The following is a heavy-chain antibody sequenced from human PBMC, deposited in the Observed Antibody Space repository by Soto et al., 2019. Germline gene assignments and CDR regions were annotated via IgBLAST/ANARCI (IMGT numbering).Heavy chain of an antibody. CDR1: GFTFSSYS. CDR3: AKDAQGTRPDWFDP. Sequence: GGSLRLSCAASGFTFSSYSMNWVRQAPGKGLEWVSYISSSGSTIYYADAVKGRFAISRDNSKNTLYLQMNSLRAEDTAVYYCAKDAQGTRPDWFDPWGQGTLVTVSS. V-gene: IGHV3-48*04. CDR2: ISSSGSTI. D-gene: IGHD2-2*01. J-gene: IGHJ5*02.